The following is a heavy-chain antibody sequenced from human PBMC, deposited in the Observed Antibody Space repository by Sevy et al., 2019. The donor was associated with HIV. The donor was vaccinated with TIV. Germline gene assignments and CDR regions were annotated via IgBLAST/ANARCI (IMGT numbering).Heavy chain of an antibody. Sequence: GGSLRLSCAASRFTFSSYWMSWVRQAPGKGLEWVANIKQDGSEKYYVHSVKGRFTISRDNAKNSLYLQMNSLRAEDTAVYYCARGGIEPGPPIYYFDYWGQGTLVTVSS. CDR2: IKQDGSEK. D-gene: IGHD2-21*01. CDR1: RFTFSSYW. V-gene: IGHV3-7*04. J-gene: IGHJ4*02. CDR3: ARGGIEPGPPIYYFDY.